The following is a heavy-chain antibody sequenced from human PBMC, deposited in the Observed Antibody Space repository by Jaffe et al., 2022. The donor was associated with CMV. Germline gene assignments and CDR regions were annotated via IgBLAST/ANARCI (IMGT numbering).Heavy chain of an antibody. V-gene: IGHV1-46*01. CDR3: ARGGYCPSTTCPGADY. CDR2: INPSGSRT. J-gene: IGHJ4*02. D-gene: IGHD2-2*01. CDR1: GNSFTNYH. Sequence: QVQLVQSGAEVKKPGASVKVSCKASGNSFTNYHMHWVRQAPGQGLEWIGIINPSGSRTSYAQKFQGRVTMTRDTSTSTVYMELSSLISEDTAVYYCARGGYCPSTTCPGADYWGQGTLVTVSS.